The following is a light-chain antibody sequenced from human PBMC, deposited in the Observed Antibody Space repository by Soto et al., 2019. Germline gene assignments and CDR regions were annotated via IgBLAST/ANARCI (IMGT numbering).Light chain of an antibody. CDR3: QQYGGPPQT. CDR2: GAS. Sequence: EIVLTQSPGTLSLSPGERATLSCRASQSVSSSYLAWYQQKPGQAPRLLIYGASSRATGIPDMFSGSGSGTDFTLTINRQEADDCAVYYCQQYGGPPQTFGQGTKVEIK. V-gene: IGKV3-20*01. CDR1: QSVSSSY. J-gene: IGKJ1*01.